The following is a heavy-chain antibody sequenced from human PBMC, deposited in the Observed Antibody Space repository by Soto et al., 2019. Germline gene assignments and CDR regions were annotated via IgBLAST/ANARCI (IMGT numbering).Heavy chain of an antibody. D-gene: IGHD1-26*01. Sequence: GGSLRLSCAASGFTFSSYSMNWVRQAPGKGLEWVSYISSSSSTIYYADSVKGRFTISRDNAKNSLYLQMNSLRDEDTAVYYCARQAVRGATTVYYYYGMDVWGQGTTVTVSS. CDR3: ARQAVRGATTVYYYYGMDV. CDR1: GFTFSSYS. CDR2: ISSSSSTI. V-gene: IGHV3-48*02. J-gene: IGHJ6*02.